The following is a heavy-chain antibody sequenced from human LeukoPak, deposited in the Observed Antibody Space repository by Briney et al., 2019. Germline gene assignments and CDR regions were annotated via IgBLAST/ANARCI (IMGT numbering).Heavy chain of an antibody. J-gene: IGHJ4*02. V-gene: IGHV1-8*01. CDR3: ARTPHHTAMADY. Sequence: GASVKVSCKASGYTFTSYDINWVRQATGQGLEWMGWMNPNSGNTGYAQKFQGRVTMTRSTSISTAYMELSSLRSEDTAVYYCARTPHHTAMADYWGQGTLVTVSS. D-gene: IGHD5-18*01. CDR1: GYTFTSYD. CDR2: MNPNSGNT.